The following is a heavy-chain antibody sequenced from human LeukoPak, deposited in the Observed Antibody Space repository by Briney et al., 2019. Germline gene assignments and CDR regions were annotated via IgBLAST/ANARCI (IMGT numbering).Heavy chain of an antibody. Sequence: SETLSLTCTVSGGSISSYYWSWIRQPAGKGLEWIGRIYTSGSTNYNPSLKSRVTMSVDTSKNQFSLKLSSVTAADTAVYYCARDGGIAARRFPGYFDYWGQGTLATVSS. D-gene: IGHD6-6*01. CDR1: GGSISSYY. CDR2: IYTSGST. J-gene: IGHJ4*02. V-gene: IGHV4-4*07. CDR3: ARDGGIAARRFPGYFDY.